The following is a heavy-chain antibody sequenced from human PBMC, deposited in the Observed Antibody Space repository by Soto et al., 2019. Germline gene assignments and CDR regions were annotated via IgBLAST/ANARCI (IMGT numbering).Heavy chain of an antibody. V-gene: IGHV3-23*01. CDR3: AKDAYSGWLRPLDPYYYYYMDV. Sequence: EVQLLESGGGLVQPGGSLRLSCAASGFTFSSYAMSWVRQAPGKGLEWVSAISGSGGSTYYADSVKGRFTISRDNSKNTLYLQMNSLRAEDTAVYYCAKDAYSGWLRPLDPYYYYYMDVWGKGTTVTVSS. CDR2: ISGSGGST. CDR1: GFTFSSYA. D-gene: IGHD6-19*01. J-gene: IGHJ6*03.